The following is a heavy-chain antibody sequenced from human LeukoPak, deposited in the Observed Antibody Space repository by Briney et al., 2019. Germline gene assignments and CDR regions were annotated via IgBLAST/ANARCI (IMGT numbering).Heavy chain of an antibody. CDR2: ISIDGVTT. Sequence: GGSLRLSCSASGFTFSRYAMHWVRQAPGKGLEYISAISIDGVTTYYADSVKDRFTISRDNSKNTLFLQMSSLRAEDTAVYYCVKASEGYYYERWGQGALVTVSS. J-gene: IGHJ4*02. V-gene: IGHV3-64D*06. CDR1: GFTFSRYA. D-gene: IGHD3-22*01. CDR3: VKASEGYYYER.